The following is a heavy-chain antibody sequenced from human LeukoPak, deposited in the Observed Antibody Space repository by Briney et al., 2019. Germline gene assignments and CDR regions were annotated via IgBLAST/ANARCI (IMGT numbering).Heavy chain of an antibody. CDR3: AREPAPFRSGWYWIH. CDR2: VAHDGRIS. CDR1: VFTLSNFG. Sequence: QPGRSLRLSCAASVFTLSNFGMDWVRQAPAKGLEWVPVVAHDGRISYFADSAKGRFTISRDNSKSTLYLQMNKLRVEDTAVYYCAREPAPFRSGWYWIHWGQGTLVTVSS. D-gene: IGHD6-19*01. J-gene: IGHJ4*02. V-gene: IGHV3-30*03.